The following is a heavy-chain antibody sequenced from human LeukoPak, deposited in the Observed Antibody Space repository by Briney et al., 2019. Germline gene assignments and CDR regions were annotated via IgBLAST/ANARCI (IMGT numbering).Heavy chain of an antibody. CDR2: ISYDGSNK. CDR3: ARAHSLYCSSTSCYKHYFDY. CDR1: GFTFSSYA. D-gene: IGHD2-2*01. Sequence: PGGSLRLSCAASGFTFSSYAIHWVRQAPGKGLEWVAVISYDGSNKYYADSVKGRFTISRDNSKNTLYLQMNSLRAEDTAVYYCARAHSLYCSSTSCYKHYFDYWGQGTLVTVSS. V-gene: IGHV3-30-3*01. J-gene: IGHJ4*02.